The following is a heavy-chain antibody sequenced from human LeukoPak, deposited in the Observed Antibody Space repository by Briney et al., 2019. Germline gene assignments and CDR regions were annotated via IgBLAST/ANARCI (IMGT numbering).Heavy chain of an antibody. Sequence: GASVKVSCKASGYTFSGYYMHWVRQAPGQGLEWMGWIKPYSGGTNFAQKFQGRVTMTRDTSINTAYMELSRLRSEDTAVYYCARDREVTSTTEGFWYFELWGRGTLVTVSS. D-gene: IGHD3-10*01. V-gene: IGHV1-2*02. CDR3: ARDREVTSTTEGFWYFEL. CDR2: IKPYSGGT. CDR1: GYTFSGYY. J-gene: IGHJ2*01.